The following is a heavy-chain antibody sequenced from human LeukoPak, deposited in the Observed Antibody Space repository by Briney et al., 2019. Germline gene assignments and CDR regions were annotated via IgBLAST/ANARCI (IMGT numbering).Heavy chain of an antibody. CDR3: ARGYCTGGSCSGAWFDP. Sequence: ASVKVSCKASGYTFTGYHIHWVRQAPGQGLEWMGWINPNSGGTNYAQNFQGRVTMTRDTSISTAYIELSSLRSEDTAVYYCARGYCTGGSCSGAWFDPWGQGTLVTVSS. CDR2: INPNSGGT. V-gene: IGHV1-2*02. J-gene: IGHJ5*02. D-gene: IGHD2-15*01. CDR1: GYTFTGYH.